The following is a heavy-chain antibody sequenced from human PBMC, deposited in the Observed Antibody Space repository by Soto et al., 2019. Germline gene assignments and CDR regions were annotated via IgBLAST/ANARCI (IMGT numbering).Heavy chain of an antibody. CDR3: ARTTLVRGVIDPWFDP. V-gene: IGHV1-18*01. Sequence: QVQLVQSGAEVKKPGASVKVSCKASGYTFTSYGISWVRQAPGQGLEWMGWISAYNGNTNYAQKLQGRVTMTTDTSTSPAYMELRSLRSDATAVYYCARTTLVRGVIDPWFDPWGQGTLVTVSS. CDR2: ISAYNGNT. CDR1: GYTFTSYG. D-gene: IGHD3-10*01. J-gene: IGHJ5*02.